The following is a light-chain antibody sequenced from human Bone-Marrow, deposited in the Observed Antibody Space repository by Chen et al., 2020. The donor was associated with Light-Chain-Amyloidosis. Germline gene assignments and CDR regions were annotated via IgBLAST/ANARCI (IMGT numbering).Light chain of an antibody. Sequence: SYVLTQPSSVSVAPGQTATIACGGNNIGSTSVHWYQQTPGQAPLLVVYDDSDRPSGIPERLSGANSGNTATLTIGRVEDGDEADYYCQVWDRGSDRPVFGGGTKLTVL. CDR3: QVWDRGSDRPV. V-gene: IGLV3-21*02. J-gene: IGLJ3*02. CDR2: DDS. CDR1: NIGSTS.